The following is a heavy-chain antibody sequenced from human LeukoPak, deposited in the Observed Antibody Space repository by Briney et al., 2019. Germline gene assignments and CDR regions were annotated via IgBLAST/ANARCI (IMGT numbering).Heavy chain of an antibody. CDR3: ARGYFDWSSSGVGYPRYIPGVLAPPYYYHYGMDV. J-gene: IGHJ6*04. CDR2: IIPIFGTA. CDR1: GGTFSSYA. V-gene: IGHV1-69*13. D-gene: IGHD3-9*01. Sequence: SVKVSCKASGGTFSSYAISWVRQAPGQGLEWMGGIIPIFGTANYAQKFQGRVTITADESTSTAYMELSSLRSEDTAVYYCARGYFDWSSSGVGYPRYIPGVLAPPYYYHYGMDVWGKGTTVTVSS.